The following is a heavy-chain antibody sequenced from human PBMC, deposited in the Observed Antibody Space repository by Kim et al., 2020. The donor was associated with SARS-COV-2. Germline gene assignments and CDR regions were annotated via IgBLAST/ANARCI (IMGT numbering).Heavy chain of an antibody. V-gene: IGHV4-34*01. J-gene: IGHJ4*02. Sequence: YNPSLKSRVTISVDTSKNQCSLKLSSVTAADTAVYYCARGRGYSYGPLGYWGQGTLVTVSS. D-gene: IGHD5-18*01. CDR3: ARGRGYSYGPLGY.